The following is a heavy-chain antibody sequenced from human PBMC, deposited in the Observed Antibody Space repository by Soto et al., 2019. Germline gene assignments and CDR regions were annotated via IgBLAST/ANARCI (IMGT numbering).Heavy chain of an antibody. J-gene: IGHJ4*02. CDR1: GFTFSDFT. D-gene: IGHD2-15*01. Sequence: EVQLVESGGGLVKPGGSLRLSCAASGFTFSDFTMNWVRQAPGKGLEWVSSISGYSSYIYYTDSLKGRFTISRDNAKNSLYLQMNSLRAEDTAVYYCARAFCSGGIWYSSDYWGQGTLVTVAS. CDR3: ARAFCSGGIWYSSDY. V-gene: IGHV3-21*01. CDR2: ISGYSSYI.